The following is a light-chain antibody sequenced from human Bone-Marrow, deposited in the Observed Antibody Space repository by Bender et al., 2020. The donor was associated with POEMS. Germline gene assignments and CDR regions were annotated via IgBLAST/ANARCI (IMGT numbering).Light chain of an antibody. J-gene: IGLJ3*02. V-gene: IGLV2-8*01. CDR3: QSYDNSLGGWV. Sequence: QSALTQPPSASGSPGQSVTISCTGTSSDVGGYNYVSWHQQHPGKAPKLLIYGYNNRPSGVPDRFSGSKSGTSASLAITGLQAEDEGDYYCQSYDNSLGGWVFGGGTKLTVL. CDR2: GYN. CDR1: SSDVGGYNY.